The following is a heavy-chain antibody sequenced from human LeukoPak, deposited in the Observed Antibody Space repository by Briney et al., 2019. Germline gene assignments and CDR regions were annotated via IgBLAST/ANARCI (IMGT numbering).Heavy chain of an antibody. V-gene: IGHV3-23*01. CDR2: ISGSGGST. CDR1: GFTFSSYA. CDR3: AKFTSGEVRYFDY. D-gene: IGHD3-10*01. Sequence: GGSLRLSCAASGFTFSSYAMSWVRQAPGKGLEWVSAISGSGGSTYYADSVKGRFTISRDNSKNTLYLRMNSLRAEDTAVYYCAKFTSGEVRYFDYWGQGTLVTVSS. J-gene: IGHJ4*02.